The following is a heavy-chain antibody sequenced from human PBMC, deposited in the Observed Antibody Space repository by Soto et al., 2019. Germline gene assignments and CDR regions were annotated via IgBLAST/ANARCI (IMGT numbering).Heavy chain of an antibody. J-gene: IGHJ6*02. D-gene: IGHD3-3*01. Sequence: ASVKVSCKASGYTFTSYYMHWVRQAPGQGLEWMGIINPSGGSTSYAQKFQGRVTMTRDTSTSTVYMELSSLRSEDTAVYYCARDFYDFWSGYYTPDSYYYYCYGMDVWGQGTTVTVSS. CDR2: INPSGGST. CDR3: ARDFYDFWSGYYTPDSYYYYCYGMDV. V-gene: IGHV1-46*01. CDR1: GYTFTSYY.